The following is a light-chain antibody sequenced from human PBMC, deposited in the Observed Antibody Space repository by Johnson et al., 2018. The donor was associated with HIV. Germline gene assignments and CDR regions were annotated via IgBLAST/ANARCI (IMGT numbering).Light chain of an antibody. CDR1: SSNIGTNS. V-gene: IGLV1-51*02. CDR3: GTWDSSLSVYV. Sequence: QSVLTQPPSVSAAPGQKVTISCSGSSSNIGTNSVSWYQQLPGTAPRLLIYENNKRPSGTPDRFSGSKSGKSATLAITGLQTGDEADYYCGTWDSSLSVYVFPTGTKVTVL. J-gene: IGLJ1*01. CDR2: ENN.